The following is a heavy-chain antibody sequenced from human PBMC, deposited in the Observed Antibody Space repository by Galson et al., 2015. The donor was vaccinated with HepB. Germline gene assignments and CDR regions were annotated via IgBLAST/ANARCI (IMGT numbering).Heavy chain of an antibody. Sequence: SLRLSCAASGFTVSTNYMSWVRQAPGRGLEWVSVIFSGGATYYADSMKGRLTMSRDNSKNTLYLQMHSLRGEDTAVYYCARNRISSGWYEDYWGQGTLVTVSS. J-gene: IGHJ4*02. V-gene: IGHV3-53*01. D-gene: IGHD6-19*01. CDR2: IFSGGAT. CDR3: ARNRISSGWYEDY. CDR1: GFTVSTNY.